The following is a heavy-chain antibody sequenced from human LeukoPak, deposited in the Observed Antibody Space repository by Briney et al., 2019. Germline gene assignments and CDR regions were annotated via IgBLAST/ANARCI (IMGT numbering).Heavy chain of an antibody. CDR3: ARRTRRSGYHIGGWFDP. D-gene: IGHD3-3*01. CDR2: IYYSGST. V-gene: IGHV4-59*12. Sequence: PSETLSLTCTVSGGSISPYYWSWIRQPPGKGLEWIGYIYYSGSTNYNPSLKSRVTISLDTSKNQFSLKLSSVTAADTAVYYCARRTRRSGYHIGGWFDPWGQGTLVTVSS. CDR1: GGSISPYY. J-gene: IGHJ5*02.